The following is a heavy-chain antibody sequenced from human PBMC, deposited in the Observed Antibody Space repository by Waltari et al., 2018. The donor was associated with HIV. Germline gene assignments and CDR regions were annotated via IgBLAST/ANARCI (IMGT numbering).Heavy chain of an antibody. J-gene: IGHJ4*02. V-gene: IGHV4-61*03. CDR2: IFDVAKT. Sequence: LQESGPGLVKPSDTLSLTCSVSGATVSTDTSYWTWIRQPPGKGLECLGYIFDVAKTDYNPSLKSRLTISADTSKNLFSLRLSSLTAADTAVYYCARALVDYGDYPWPLDSWGQGALVTVSS. CDR3: ARALVDYGDYPWPLDS. CDR1: GATVSTDTSY. D-gene: IGHD4-17*01.